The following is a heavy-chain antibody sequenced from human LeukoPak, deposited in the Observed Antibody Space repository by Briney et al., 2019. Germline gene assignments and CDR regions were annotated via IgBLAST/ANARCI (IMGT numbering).Heavy chain of an antibody. D-gene: IGHD1-26*01. CDR2: ISYDGSNK. V-gene: IGHV3-30-3*01. CDR3: ASLIVGATGPIDY. Sequence: GRSLRLSCAASGFTFSSYAMHWVRQAPGKGLEWVAVISYDGSNKYYADSVKGRFTISRDNSKNTPYLQMNSLRAEDTAVYYCASLIVGATGPIDYWGQGTLVTVSS. J-gene: IGHJ4*02. CDR1: GFTFSSYA.